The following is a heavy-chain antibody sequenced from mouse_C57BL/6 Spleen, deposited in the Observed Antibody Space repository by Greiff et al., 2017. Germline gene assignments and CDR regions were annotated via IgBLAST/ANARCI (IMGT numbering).Heavy chain of an antibody. V-gene: IGHV1-69*01. J-gene: IGHJ1*03. D-gene: IGHD2-1*01. CDR1: GYTFTSYW. CDR2: IDPSDSYT. CDR3: ARDYYGTTGYFYV. Sequence: QVQLQQPGAELVMPGASVKLSCKASGYTFTSYWMHWVKQRPGQGLEWNGEIDPSDSYTNYNQKFKGKSTLTVDKSSRTAYMQLSSLTTEDSAVYYCARDYYGTTGYFYVWGTGTTVTVSS.